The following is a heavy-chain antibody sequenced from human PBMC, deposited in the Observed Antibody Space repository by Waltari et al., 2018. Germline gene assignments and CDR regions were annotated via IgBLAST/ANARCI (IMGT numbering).Heavy chain of an antibody. CDR2: INAGNGNT. D-gene: IGHD6-19*01. CDR3: ARVVQWLGDFKYYFDY. J-gene: IGHJ4*02. CDR1: GYTFTSYA. V-gene: IGHV1-3*01. Sequence: QVQLVQSGAEVKKPGASVKVSCKASGYTFTSYAMHWVRQAPGQRLEWMGWINAGNGNTKYSQKFQGRVTITRDTSASTAYMELSSLRSEDTAVYYCARVVQWLGDFKYYFDYWGQGTLVTVSS.